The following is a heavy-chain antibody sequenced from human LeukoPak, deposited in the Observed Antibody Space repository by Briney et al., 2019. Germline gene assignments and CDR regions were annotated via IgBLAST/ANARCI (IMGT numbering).Heavy chain of an antibody. Sequence: SETLSLTCTVSGGSINSHYWGWIRQSPGKGLGWIGDIYYSGSTKYNPSLKSRVTISVDTPKNHLSLRLTSVLAADTAIYYCVRRDNTGWNYFDCWGQGILVTVSS. CDR1: GGSINSHY. J-gene: IGHJ4*02. CDR2: IYYSGST. D-gene: IGHD6-19*01. V-gene: IGHV4-59*08. CDR3: VRRDNTGWNYFDC.